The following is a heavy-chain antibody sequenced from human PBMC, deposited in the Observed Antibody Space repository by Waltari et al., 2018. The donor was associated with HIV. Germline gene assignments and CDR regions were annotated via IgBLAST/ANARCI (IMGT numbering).Heavy chain of an antibody. CDR3: ATSEGYYSNWFDP. Sequence: QVQLVQSGAEVKKPGAPVNVSCKVSGYTLTELSMHWMRQAPGKGLEWMGGFYPEDGETIYAQKFQGRVTMTEDTSTDTAYMELSSLRSEDTAVYYCATSEGYYSNWFDPWGQGTLVTVSS. J-gene: IGHJ5*02. CDR1: GYTLTELS. D-gene: IGHD3-22*01. CDR2: FYPEDGET. V-gene: IGHV1-24*01.